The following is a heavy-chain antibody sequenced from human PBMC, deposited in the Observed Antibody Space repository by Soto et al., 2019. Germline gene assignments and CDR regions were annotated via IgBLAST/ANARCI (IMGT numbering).Heavy chain of an antibody. CDR1: GYSFTSLD. CDR2: MQPSTGRT. D-gene: IGHD1-26*01. V-gene: IGHV1-8*01. CDR3: ARGVSAGVDY. J-gene: IGHJ4*02. Sequence: SVKVSCKASGYSFTSLDINWVRQTAGQGLEWMGWMQPSTGRTGYAQRFQGRVTMTRDTSINTAYMGLTTLTSDDTAFYYCARGVSAGVDYWGQGTLVTVSS.